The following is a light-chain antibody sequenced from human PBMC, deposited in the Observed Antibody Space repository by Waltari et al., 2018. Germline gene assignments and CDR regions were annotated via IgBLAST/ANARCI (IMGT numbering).Light chain of an antibody. CDR1: QSGTNNH. J-gene: IGKJ2*01. CDR2: GAS. Sequence: EIVLTQSPGTLSLSPGERATLSCRASQSGTNNHLAWYQQKPGQAPRLLSHGASSRATGIPDRFSGSGSGTDFTLTITRLEPDDFAVYYCHQYGSSPDPFGQGTKVQIK. CDR3: HQYGSSPDP. V-gene: IGKV3-20*01.